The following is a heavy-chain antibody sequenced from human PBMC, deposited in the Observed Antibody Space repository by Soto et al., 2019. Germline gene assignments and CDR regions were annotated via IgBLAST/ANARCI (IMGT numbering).Heavy chain of an antibody. V-gene: IGHV1-69*04. CDR1: GDTFSFYS. Sequence: QVQLVQSGAEVKRPGSSVKVSCKASGDTFSFYSINWVRQAPGLGLEWMGRVNPILSMSNYAQRFQGRVTMTSDKSTSTVYMELSGLRSEDTAMYYCATSYGSGYRAFDYWCQGALVTVSS. CDR2: VNPILSMS. D-gene: IGHD3-10*01. CDR3: ATSYGSGYRAFDY. J-gene: IGHJ4*02.